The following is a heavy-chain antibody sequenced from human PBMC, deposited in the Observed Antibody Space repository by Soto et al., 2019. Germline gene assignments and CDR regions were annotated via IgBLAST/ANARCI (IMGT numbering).Heavy chain of an antibody. J-gene: IGHJ6*02. V-gene: IGHV4-59*08. CDR1: GGSISSYY. D-gene: IGHD3-10*01. CDR2: IYYSGST. Sequence: SETLSLTCTVSGGSISSYYWSWIRQPPGKGLEWIGYIYYSGSTNYNPSLKSRVTISVDTSKNQFSLKLSSVTAADTAVYYCARHLSPIGSVLLWFGELKDYYYGMDVWGQGTTVTVSS. CDR3: ARHLSPIGSVLLWFGELKDYYYGMDV.